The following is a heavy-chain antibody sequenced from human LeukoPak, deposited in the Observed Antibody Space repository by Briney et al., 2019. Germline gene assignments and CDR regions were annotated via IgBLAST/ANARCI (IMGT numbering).Heavy chain of an antibody. CDR3: ARHKDYYYSYMDV. Sequence: PSETLSLTCTVSGGSISSYYWSWIRQPPGKGLEWIGYIYYSGSTNYNPSLKSRVTISVDTSKNQFSLKLSSVTAADTAVYYCARHKDYYYSYMDVWGKGTTVTISS. CDR1: GGSISSYY. V-gene: IGHV4-59*08. J-gene: IGHJ6*03. CDR2: IYYSGST.